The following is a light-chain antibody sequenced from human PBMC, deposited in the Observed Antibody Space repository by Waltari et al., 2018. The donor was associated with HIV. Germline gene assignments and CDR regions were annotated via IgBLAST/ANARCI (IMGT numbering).Light chain of an antibody. CDR1: QSISSYS. V-gene: IGKV3-20*01. Sequence: EIVLTQSPGTLSLSPGERATLSCRASQSISSYSLAWYQQKPGQAPRLLIYGASTRATGIPDRFSGSGSGTDFTLTITRLEPEDFAVYYCQQYGNSPITFGQGIRLELK. CDR3: QQYGNSPIT. CDR2: GAS. J-gene: IGKJ5*01.